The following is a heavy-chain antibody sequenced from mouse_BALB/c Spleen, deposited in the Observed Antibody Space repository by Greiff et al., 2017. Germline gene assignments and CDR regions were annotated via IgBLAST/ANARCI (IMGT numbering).Heavy chain of an antibody. D-gene: IGHD3-1*01. Sequence: QVQLKESGPELVKPGASVRISCKASGYTFTSYYIHWVKQRPGQGLEWIGWIYPGNVNTKYNEKFKGKATLTADKSSSTAYMQLSSLTSEDSAVYFCARVSSGIYAMDYWGQGTSVTVSS. CDR1: GYTFTSYY. V-gene: IGHV1S56*01. J-gene: IGHJ4*01. CDR3: ARVSSGIYAMDY. CDR2: IYPGNVNT.